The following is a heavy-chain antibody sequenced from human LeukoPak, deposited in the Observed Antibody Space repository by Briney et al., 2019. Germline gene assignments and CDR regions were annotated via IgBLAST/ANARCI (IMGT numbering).Heavy chain of an antibody. D-gene: IGHD5-24*01. J-gene: IGHJ4*02. CDR3: ARGGFVEMTTMFAY. V-gene: IGHV3-30*04. CDR2: ISYDGSNK. CDR1: GFTFSSYA. Sequence: GRSLRLSCAASGFTFSSYAMHWVRQAPGKGLEWVTLISYDGSNKYYADSVKGRFTISRDNSKNTLYLQMNSLRAEDTAVYYCARGGFVEMTTMFAYWGQGTLVTVSS.